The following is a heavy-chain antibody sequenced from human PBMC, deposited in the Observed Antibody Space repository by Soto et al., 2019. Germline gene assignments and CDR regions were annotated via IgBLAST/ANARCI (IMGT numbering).Heavy chain of an antibody. Sequence: GESLKISCKGSGYTFTNYWIGWVRQMPGKGPEWMGIIYPGDSDTKYNPSFQGQVNISADKSITTTYLQWRSLKASDTAIYYCAASIFYYGMDVWGQGTTVTVPS. J-gene: IGHJ6*02. CDR3: AASIFYYGMDV. CDR2: IYPGDSDT. CDR1: GYTFTNYW. V-gene: IGHV5-51*01.